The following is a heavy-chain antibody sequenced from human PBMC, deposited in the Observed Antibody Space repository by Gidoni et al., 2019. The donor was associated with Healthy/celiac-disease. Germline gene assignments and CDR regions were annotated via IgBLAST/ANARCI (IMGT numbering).Heavy chain of an antibody. D-gene: IGHD2-2*01. Sequence: EVQLVESGGGLVQPGGSLRLSCAASGFTVSSNYMSWVRQAPGKGLEWVSVIYSGGSTYYADSVKGRFTISRDNSKNTLYLQMNSLRAEDTAVYYCARDKPHSSNLAGQDYYYYMDVWGKGTTVTVSS. J-gene: IGHJ6*03. CDR1: GFTVSSNY. V-gene: IGHV3-66*02. CDR3: ARDKPHSSNLAGQDYYYYMDV. CDR2: IYSGGST.